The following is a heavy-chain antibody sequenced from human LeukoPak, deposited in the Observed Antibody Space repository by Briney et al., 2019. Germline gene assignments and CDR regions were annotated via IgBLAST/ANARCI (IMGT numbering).Heavy chain of an antibody. Sequence: PGGSLRLSRAASGFTFSSYWIHWVRQAPGKGLVWVSRINGDGSSTNYADSVKGRFTISRDNAKNTLYLQMNSLRAEDTAVYYCARLRDSSSPRYYYYGLDVWGQGTTVTVSS. D-gene: IGHD6-13*01. CDR1: GFTFSSYW. J-gene: IGHJ6*02. V-gene: IGHV3-74*01. CDR2: INGDGSST. CDR3: ARLRDSSSPRYYYYGLDV.